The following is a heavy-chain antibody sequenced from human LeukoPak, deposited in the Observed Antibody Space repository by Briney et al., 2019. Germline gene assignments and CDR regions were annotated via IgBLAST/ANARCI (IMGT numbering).Heavy chain of an antibody. CDR2: ISYDGSNK. V-gene: IGHV3-30-3*01. Sequence: PGRSLRLSCAASGFTFSSYAMHWVRQAPGKGLEWVAVISYDGSNKYYADSVKGRFTISRDNSENTLYLQMNSLRAEDTAVYYCARVEAPSLYSSSDRGYYYMDVWGKGTTVTVSS. J-gene: IGHJ6*03. D-gene: IGHD6-13*01. CDR3: ARVEAPSLYSSSDRGYYYMDV. CDR1: GFTFSSYA.